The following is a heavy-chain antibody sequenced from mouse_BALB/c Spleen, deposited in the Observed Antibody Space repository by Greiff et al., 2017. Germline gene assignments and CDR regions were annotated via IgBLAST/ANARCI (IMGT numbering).Heavy chain of an antibody. D-gene: IGHD1-2*01. V-gene: IGHV1-80*01. J-gene: IGHJ1*01. CDR1: GYAFSSYW. Sequence: VKLVESGAELVRPGSSVKISCKASGYAFSSYWMNWVKQRPGQGLEWIGQIYPGDGDTNYNGKFKGKATLTADKSSSTAYMQLSSLTSEDSAVYFCARVYGRGYFDVWGAGTTVTVSS. CDR3: ARVYGRGYFDV. CDR2: IYPGDGDT.